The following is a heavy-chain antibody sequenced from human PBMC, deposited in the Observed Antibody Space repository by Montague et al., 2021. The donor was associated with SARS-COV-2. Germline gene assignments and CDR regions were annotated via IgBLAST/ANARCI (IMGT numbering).Heavy chain of an antibody. J-gene: IGHJ6*03. CDR1: GGSFSGYY. D-gene: IGHD2-2*02. V-gene: IGHV4-34*01. CDR2: INHSGSA. CDR3: ARLGEGVVPAPILGVGPYYSSFYLGV. Sequence: SETLSLTCAVYGGSFSGYYWNWIRQPPGKGLEWIGEINHSGSAKYNPSLKRRVTISVDTSKNQFSLKLNSVTAADTAVYYCARLGEGVVPAPILGVGPYYSSFYLGVWGKGATVTVSS.